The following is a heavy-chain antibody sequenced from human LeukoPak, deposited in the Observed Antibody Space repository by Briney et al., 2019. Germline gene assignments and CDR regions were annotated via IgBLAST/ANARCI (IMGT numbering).Heavy chain of an antibody. J-gene: IGHJ5*02. CDR3: ARHVSTQQKRYYTNWFDP. D-gene: IGHD2-2*02. CDR1: GGSISSGGYS. Sequence: PSETLSLTCTVSGGSISSGGYSGGGTGRHPGKALGWMGNIFYSGSTYYNPSLKSRVTISVDTSKNQFSLKLSSVTAADTAVYYCARHVSTQQKRYYTNWFDPWGQGTLVTVSS. V-gene: IGHV4-39*01. CDR2: IFYSGST.